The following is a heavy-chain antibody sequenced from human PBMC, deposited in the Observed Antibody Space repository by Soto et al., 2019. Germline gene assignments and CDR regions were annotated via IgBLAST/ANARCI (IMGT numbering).Heavy chain of an antibody. V-gene: IGHV4-34*01. CDR2: INHSGST. D-gene: IGHD3-10*01. J-gene: IGHJ5*02. CDR1: GGSFSGYY. CDR3: ASRTPRYYYGSGSHYNVWNWFDP. Sequence: SETLSLTCAVYGGSFSGYYWSWIRQPPGKGLEWIGEINHSGSTNYNPSLKSRVTISVDTSKNQFSLKLSSVTAADTAVYYCASRTPRYYYGSGSHYNVWNWFDPWGQGTLVTVSS.